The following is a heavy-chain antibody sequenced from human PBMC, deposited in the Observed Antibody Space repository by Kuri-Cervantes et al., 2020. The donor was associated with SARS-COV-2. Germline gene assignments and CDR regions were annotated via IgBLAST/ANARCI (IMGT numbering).Heavy chain of an antibody. J-gene: IGHJ4*02. D-gene: IGHD6-19*01. CDR2: ISSSSSYT. CDR1: GFTFSDYY. Sequence: GESLKISCAASGFTFSDYYMSWIRQAPGKGLEWVSYISSSSSYTNYADSVKGRFTISRDNAKNSLYLQMNSLRAEDTAVYYCAKDTEYSSGWYYFDYWGQGTLATVSS. V-gene: IGHV3-11*06. CDR3: AKDTEYSSGWYYFDY.